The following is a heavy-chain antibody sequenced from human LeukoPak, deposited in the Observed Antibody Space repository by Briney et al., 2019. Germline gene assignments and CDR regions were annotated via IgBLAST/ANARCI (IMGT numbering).Heavy chain of an antibody. D-gene: IGHD3-9*01. CDR3: ARQPANYNILTGHYTPLSFDY. Sequence: ASVKVSCKASGYTFTGYYMHWVRQAPGQGLEWMGWINPNSGGTNYAQKFQGRVTMTRDTSISTAYMELSRLRSDDTAVYYCARQPANYNILTGHYTPLSFDYWDQGTLVTVSS. CDR2: INPNSGGT. V-gene: IGHV1-2*02. J-gene: IGHJ4*02. CDR1: GYTFTGYY.